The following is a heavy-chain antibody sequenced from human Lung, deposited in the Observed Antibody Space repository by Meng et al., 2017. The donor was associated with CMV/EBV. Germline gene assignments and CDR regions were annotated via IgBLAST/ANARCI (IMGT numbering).Heavy chain of an antibody. CDR2: ISTSGNT. J-gene: IGHJ5*02. CDR1: GDSITRYY. D-gene: IGHD6-13*01. V-gene: IGHV4-4*07. CDR3: ARDFGSSWYPNWFDP. Sequence: PQQQSGQLLGEPSATLPLPCTLPGDSITRYYWSWTRQPAWRGLEWIGRISTSGNTRYNPSLKSRVTMSVDTSKNQFSLKLSSVTAADTAVYYCARDFGSSWYPNWFDPWGQGTLVTVSS.